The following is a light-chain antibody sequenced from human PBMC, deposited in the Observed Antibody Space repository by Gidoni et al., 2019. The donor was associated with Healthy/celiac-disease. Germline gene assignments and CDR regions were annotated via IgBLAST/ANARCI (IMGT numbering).Light chain of an antibody. CDR2: WAS. Sequence: DIVMTQSPDSLAVSLGERATINCTSSQSVLYSSNNKNYLAWYQQKPGQPPKLLIYWASTRDSGVPDLFSGSGSGTDFTLTISSLQAEDVAVYYGQQYYSTSYTFGQGTKLEIK. V-gene: IGKV4-1*01. CDR3: QQYYSTSYT. J-gene: IGKJ2*01. CDR1: QSVLYSSNNKNY.